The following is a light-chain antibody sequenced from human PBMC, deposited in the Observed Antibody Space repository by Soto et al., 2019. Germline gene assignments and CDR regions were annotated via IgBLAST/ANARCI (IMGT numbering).Light chain of an antibody. CDR1: SSNIGTNT. CDR2: NNH. Sequence: QSVLTQPPSASGTPGQRVSISCSGSSSNIGTNTVNWLQQLPGTVPKLVIYNNHQRPSGVPERFSGSKSGTSASLAISGLQSDDEADYYCVAWDDSLNAWLFGGGTKLTVL. V-gene: IGLV1-44*01. CDR3: VAWDDSLNAWL. J-gene: IGLJ3*02.